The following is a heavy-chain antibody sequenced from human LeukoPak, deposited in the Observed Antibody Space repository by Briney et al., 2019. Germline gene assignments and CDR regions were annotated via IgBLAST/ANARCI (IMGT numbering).Heavy chain of an antibody. CDR1: GYTFTSYY. CDR2: INPSGGST. V-gene: IGHV1-46*01. Sequence: ASVKVSCKASGYTFTSYYMHWVRQAPGQGLEWMGIINPSGGSTSYAQKFQGRVTMTRDTSTSTVYMELSSLRSEDTAVYYCAREADYDSSGIDAFDIWGQGIMVTVSS. D-gene: IGHD3-22*01. J-gene: IGHJ3*02. CDR3: AREADYDSSGIDAFDI.